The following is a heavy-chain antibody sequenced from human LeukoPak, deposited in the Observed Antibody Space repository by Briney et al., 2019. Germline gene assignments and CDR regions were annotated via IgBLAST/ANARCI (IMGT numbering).Heavy chain of an antibody. J-gene: IGHJ5*02. Sequence: SETLSLTCAVCGGSFSGYYWSWIRQPPGKGLEWIGEINHSGSTNYNPSLKSRVTISVDTSKNQFSLKLSSVTAADTAVYYCARATAIAAAGPYNWFDPWGQGTLVTVSS. CDR3: ARATAIAAAGPYNWFDP. CDR2: INHSGST. CDR1: GGSFSGYY. V-gene: IGHV4-34*01. D-gene: IGHD6-13*01.